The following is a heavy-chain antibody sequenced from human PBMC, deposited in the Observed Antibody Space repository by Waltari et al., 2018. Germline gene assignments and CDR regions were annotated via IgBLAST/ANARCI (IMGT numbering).Heavy chain of an antibody. D-gene: IGHD1-26*01. CDR2: IYYSGST. V-gene: IGHV4-39*07. CDR3: AIGKGSPQVYYFDY. Sequence: QLQLQESGPGLVKPSETLSLTCTVSGGSISSSSYYWGWIRQPPGKGLEWIGRIYYSGSTYSNPSLKRRVTISVDTSKNQFSLKLSSVTAADTAVYYCAIGKGSPQVYYFDYWGQGTLVTVSS. CDR1: GGSISSSSYY. J-gene: IGHJ4*02.